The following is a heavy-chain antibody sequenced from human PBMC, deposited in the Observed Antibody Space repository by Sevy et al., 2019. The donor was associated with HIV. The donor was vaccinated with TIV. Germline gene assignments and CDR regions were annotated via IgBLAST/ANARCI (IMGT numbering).Heavy chain of an antibody. CDR1: GGSISSYY. CDR3: AREADYADAFDI. D-gene: IGHD4-17*01. CDR2: IYYSGST. V-gene: IGHV4-59*01. Sequence: SETLSLTCTVSGGSISSYYWSWIRQPPGKGLEWIGYIYYSGSTNYNPSLKSRVTVSVDTSKNQFSLKLSSVTAADTAVYYCAREADYADAFDIWGQGTMVTVSS. J-gene: IGHJ3*02.